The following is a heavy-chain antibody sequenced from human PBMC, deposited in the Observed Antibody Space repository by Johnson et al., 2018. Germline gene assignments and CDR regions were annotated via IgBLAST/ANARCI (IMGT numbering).Heavy chain of an antibody. J-gene: IGHJ6*03. CDR3: AGGAYSSTWGYFYDNMDV. V-gene: IGHV3-11*04. CDR2: VTIFGSNT. D-gene: IGHD6-13*01. Sequence: QVQPVQSGGGLVKPGGSXRLSCAASGFIFSDYYMNWIRQAPGKGLEWVSCVTIFGSNTFYADSVKGRFTISRDDATNASYLQMTILRADDTAVYYCAGGAYSSTWGYFYDNMDVWGKGTTVTV. CDR1: GFIFSDYY.